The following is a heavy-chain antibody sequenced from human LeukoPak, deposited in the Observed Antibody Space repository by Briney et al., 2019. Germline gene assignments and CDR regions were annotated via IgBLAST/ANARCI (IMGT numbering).Heavy chain of an antibody. J-gene: IGHJ4*02. Sequence: SETLSLTCTVSGGSISSYYWSWIRQPPGKGLEWIGYIYYSGSTNYNPSLKSRVTISVDTSKNQFSLKLSSVTAADTAVYYCARHPLGGYYFDYWGQGTLVTVSS. CDR3: ARHPLGGYYFDY. D-gene: IGHD3-16*01. V-gene: IGHV4-59*08. CDR1: GGSISSYY. CDR2: IYYSGST.